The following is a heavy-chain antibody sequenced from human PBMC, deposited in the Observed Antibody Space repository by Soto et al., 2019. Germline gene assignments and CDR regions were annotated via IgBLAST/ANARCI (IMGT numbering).Heavy chain of an antibody. Sequence: GSLRLSCAASGFTLYEYAMHGVRQPPLKVREWVSLISCDGSNRYYADSVQGRFTISRDNSKYSLYLEMNSLRPEDTALYYCAKDISRGPTKNYDFWSGPDYWGQGTLVTVSS. V-gene: IGHV3-43D*04. CDR1: GFTLYEYA. CDR2: ISCDGSNR. D-gene: IGHD3-3*01. J-gene: IGHJ4*02. CDR3: AKDISRGPTKNYDFWSGPDY.